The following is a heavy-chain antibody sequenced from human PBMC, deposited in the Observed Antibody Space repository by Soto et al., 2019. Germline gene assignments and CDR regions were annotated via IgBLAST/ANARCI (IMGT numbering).Heavy chain of an antibody. CDR2: ISYDGSNK. Sequence: QVQLVESGGGVVQPGRSLRLSCAASGFTFSSYGMHWVRQAPGKGLEWVAVISYDGSNKYYADSVKGRFTISRDNSKNTLYLQMNSLRAEDTAVYYCAKDSPLFRLSRRAPRDAFDIWCQGTTVPVSS. D-gene: IGHD2-15*01. J-gene: IGHJ3*02. CDR3: AKDSPLFRLSRRAPRDAFDI. V-gene: IGHV3-30*18. CDR1: GFTFSSYG.